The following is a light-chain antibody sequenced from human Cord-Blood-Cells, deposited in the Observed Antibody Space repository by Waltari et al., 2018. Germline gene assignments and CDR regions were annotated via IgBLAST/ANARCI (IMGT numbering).Light chain of an antibody. CDR2: EGS. Sequence: QSALTQPASVSGSPGQSITLSCTGTSSDVGSYNLVSWSQQHPGKAPKLMIYEGSKRPSGVSNRFSGSKSGNTASLTISGLQAEDEADYYCCSYAGSSTYVVFGGGTKLTVL. V-gene: IGLV2-23*01. CDR3: CSYAGSSTYVV. J-gene: IGLJ2*01. CDR1: SSDVGSYNL.